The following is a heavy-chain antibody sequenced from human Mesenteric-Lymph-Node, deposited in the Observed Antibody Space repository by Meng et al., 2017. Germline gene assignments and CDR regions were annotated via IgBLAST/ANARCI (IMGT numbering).Heavy chain of an antibody. J-gene: IGHJ4*02. V-gene: IGHV4-34*01. CDR3: ARGRQYDYVWGSHVYYFDY. D-gene: IGHD3-16*01. CDR1: GGSFSGYY. Sequence: SETLSLTCAVYGGSFSGYYWHLIRQPPGKGLEWIGEINHSGSTNYNPSLASRVTISLDTSKNHFSLRLTSVTAADTAVYYCARGRQYDYVWGSHVYYFDYWGQGTLVTVSS. CDR2: INHSGST.